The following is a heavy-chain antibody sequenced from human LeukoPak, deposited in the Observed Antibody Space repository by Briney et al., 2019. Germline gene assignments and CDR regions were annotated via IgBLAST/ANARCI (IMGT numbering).Heavy chain of an antibody. Sequence: GGSLRLSCAASGFTFSTYSMNWVRQAPGRGLEWVSSISSSSSTYIYYPDSVKGRFTISRDNAKNSLYLQMNSLRAEDTAVYYYAGDDSFGAWYFDYWGQGTLVTVSS. J-gene: IGHJ4*02. V-gene: IGHV3-21*01. CDR3: AGDDSFGAWYFDY. CDR2: ISSSSSTYI. CDR1: GFTFSTYS. D-gene: IGHD3-3*01.